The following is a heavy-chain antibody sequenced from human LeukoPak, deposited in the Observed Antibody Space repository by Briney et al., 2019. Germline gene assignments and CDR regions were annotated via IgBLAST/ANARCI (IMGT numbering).Heavy chain of an antibody. CDR1: GGSISSYY. Sequence: PSETLSLTCTVSGGSISSYYWSWIRQPPGKGLEWIGYIYYSGSTNYNPSLKSRVTISVDTSKNQFSLKLSSVTAADTAVYYCARAEGFGELWFDPWGQGTLVTVSS. CDR3: ARAEGFGELWFDP. CDR2: IYYSGST. J-gene: IGHJ5*02. V-gene: IGHV4-59*01. D-gene: IGHD3-10*01.